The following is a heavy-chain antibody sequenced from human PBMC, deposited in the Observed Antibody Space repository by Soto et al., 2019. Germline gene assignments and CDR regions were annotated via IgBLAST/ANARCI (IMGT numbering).Heavy chain of an antibody. Sequence: QVQLVESGGGVVQPGRSLRLSCVASGFTFSTYGMHWVRQAPGKGLEWVAVISYDGINKYYAYSVKGRLTISRDNSKNTVYLQMNSLRGEDTAVYYCAKGQHCSTTSCYFHHYGMDVWGQGTTVAVSS. J-gene: IGHJ6*02. CDR3: AKGQHCSTTSCYFHHYGMDV. CDR2: ISYDGINK. CDR1: GFTFSTYG. V-gene: IGHV3-30*18. D-gene: IGHD2-2*01.